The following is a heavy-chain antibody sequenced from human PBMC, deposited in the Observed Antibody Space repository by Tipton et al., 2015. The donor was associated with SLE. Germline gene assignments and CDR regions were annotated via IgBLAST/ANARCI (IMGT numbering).Heavy chain of an antibody. V-gene: IGHV1-2*02. J-gene: IGHJ3*02. Sequence: QSGAEVKKPGASVKVSCKASGYTFTGYYMHWVRQAPGQGLEWMGWINPNSGGTNYAQKFQGRVTMTRDTSISTAYMELSRLRSADTAVYYCARGDIVLMVYALNAFDIWGQGTMVTVSS. D-gene: IGHD2-8*01. CDR3: ARGDIVLMVYALNAFDI. CDR2: INPNSGGT. CDR1: GYTFTGYY.